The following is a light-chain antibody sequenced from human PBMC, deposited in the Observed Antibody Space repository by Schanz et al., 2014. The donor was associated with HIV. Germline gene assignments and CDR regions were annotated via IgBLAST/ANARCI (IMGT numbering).Light chain of an antibody. CDR2: DVS. V-gene: IGLV2-11*01. CDR3: SSYGGGDTVL. J-gene: IGLJ3*02. CDR1: SSDVGGYNY. Sequence: QSALTQPRSVSGSPGQSVTISCTGTSSDVGGYNYVSWYQQHPGKAPKLMIYDVSKRPSGVPDRFSGSKSGNTASLTISGLQAEDEADYYCSSYGGGDTVLFGGGTKLTVL.